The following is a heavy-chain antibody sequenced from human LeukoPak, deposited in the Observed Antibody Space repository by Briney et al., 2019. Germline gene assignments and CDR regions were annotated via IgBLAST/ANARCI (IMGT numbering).Heavy chain of an antibody. V-gene: IGHV3-33*01. CDR3: ARDRCGGSCYYFDY. Sequence: AGSLRLSCAASGFTFSNYGMHWVRQAPGKGLEWVAVIWYDGSNKEYGDSVKGRFAISRDNSKNTLYLRMNSLRAEDTAVYYCARDRCGGSCYYFDYWGQGALVTGSS. CDR1: GFTFSNYG. D-gene: IGHD2-15*01. J-gene: IGHJ4*02. CDR2: IWYDGSNK.